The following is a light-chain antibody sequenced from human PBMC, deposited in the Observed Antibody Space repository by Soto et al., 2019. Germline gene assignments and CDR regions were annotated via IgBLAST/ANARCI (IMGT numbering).Light chain of an antibody. J-gene: IGKJ1*01. V-gene: IGKV1-17*01. CDR1: QGVRND. CDR3: LQYNSYVLT. Sequence: DIQMTQSPSSLSASVGDRVTITCRASQGVRNDLGWYQQKPGKAPERLIYDASSLQSGVPSRFSGSGSGTEFILRSSSLQPQDFATSYCLQYNSYVLTFGQGTKVDIQ. CDR2: DAS.